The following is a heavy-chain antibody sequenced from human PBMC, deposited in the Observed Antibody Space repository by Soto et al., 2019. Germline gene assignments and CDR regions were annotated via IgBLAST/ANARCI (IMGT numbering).Heavy chain of an antibody. CDR2: IYHSGST. J-gene: IGHJ4*02. CDR3: ARGYYRFVFDY. CDR1: GGSISSGGYS. Sequence: TSETLSLTCAVSGGSISSGGYSWSWIRQPPGKGLEWIGYIYHSGSTYYNPSLKSRVTISVDRSKNQFSLKLSSVTAADTAVYYCARGYYRFVFDYWGQGTLVTVSS. V-gene: IGHV4-30-2*01. D-gene: IGHD1-26*01.